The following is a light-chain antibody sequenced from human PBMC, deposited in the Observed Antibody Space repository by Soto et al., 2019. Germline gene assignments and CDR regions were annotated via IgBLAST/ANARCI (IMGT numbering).Light chain of an antibody. V-gene: IGKV4-1*01. J-gene: IGKJ4*01. CDR3: QQYSCSLLT. Sequence: DIVMTQSPDSLAVSLGEMATINCKSSQSVLSSSKNKNYLAWYQQKPVQAPTLLIYGASTRESGFPDRFSGTGSGADFTLTIYMLQGEDAGLYYCQQYSCSLLTFGGGTKVQIK. CDR2: GAS. CDR1: QSVLSSSKNKNY.